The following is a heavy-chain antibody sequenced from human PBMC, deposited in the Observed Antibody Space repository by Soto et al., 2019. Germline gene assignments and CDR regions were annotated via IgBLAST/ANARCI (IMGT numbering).Heavy chain of an antibody. CDR3: ARRNVGVVADNYYYYGMDV. V-gene: IGHV4-39*01. CDR2: IYYSGST. Sequence: PSETLSLTCTVSGGSIRSSNYYWGWIRQPPGKGLEWIGSIYYSGSTYYNPSLKSRVTISVDTSKNQFSLKLNSVTAADTAVYYCARRNVGVVADNYYYYGMDVWGPGTTVPVSS. CDR1: GGSIRSSNYY. J-gene: IGHJ6*02. D-gene: IGHD2-15*01.